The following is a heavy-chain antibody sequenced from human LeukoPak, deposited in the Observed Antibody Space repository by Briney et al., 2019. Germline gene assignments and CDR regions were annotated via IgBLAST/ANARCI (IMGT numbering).Heavy chain of an antibody. D-gene: IGHD3-3*01. CDR2: INPNSGGT. V-gene: IGHV1-2*04. J-gene: IGHJ4*02. CDR3: ARGMLVNEWLLDN. CDR1: GYTFTGYY. Sequence: ASVKVSCKASGYTFTGYYMHWVRQAPGQGLEWMGRINPNSGGTNYAQKFQGWVTMTRDTSISTAYMELSRLRSDDTAVYYCARGMLVNEWLLDNWGQGTLVTVSS.